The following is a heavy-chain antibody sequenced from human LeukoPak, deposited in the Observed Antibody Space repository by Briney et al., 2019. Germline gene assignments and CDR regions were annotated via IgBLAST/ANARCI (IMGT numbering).Heavy chain of an antibody. Sequence: PSETLSLTCAVYGGSFSGYYWSWIRQPPGKGLEWIGEINHSGSTNYNPSLKCRVTISVDTSKNQFSLKLSSVTAADTAVYYCARIATLTERRYYFDYWGQGTLVTVSS. CDR1: GGSFSGYY. CDR2: INHSGST. V-gene: IGHV4-34*01. D-gene: IGHD1-26*01. J-gene: IGHJ4*02. CDR3: ARIATLTERRYYFDY.